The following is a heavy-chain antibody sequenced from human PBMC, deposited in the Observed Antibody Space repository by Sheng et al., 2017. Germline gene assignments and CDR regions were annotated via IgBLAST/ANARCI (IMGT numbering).Heavy chain of an antibody. Sequence: QVQLVQSGAEVKKPGASVKVSCKASGYTFTSYDINWVRQAAGQGLEWVGYMNSNSGNIYYAQNFQGRVTITRDTSISTAYMELSSLSSEDTAVYYCARGDGVFDAWGQGTLVTV. CDR3: ARGDGVFDA. J-gene: IGHJ5*02. D-gene: IGHD3-16*01. V-gene: IGHV1-8*01. CDR1: GYTFTSYD. CDR2: MNSNSGNI.